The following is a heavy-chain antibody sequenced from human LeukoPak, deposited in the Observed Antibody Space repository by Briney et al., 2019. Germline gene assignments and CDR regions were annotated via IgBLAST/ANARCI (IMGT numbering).Heavy chain of an antibody. CDR2: INTDGSSA. J-gene: IGHJ3*02. CDR1: GFTFTTYW. V-gene: IGHV3-74*01. Sequence: GRSLTLSCAASGFTFTTYWMHWVRHAPGKGLVWVSRINTDGSSASYADSVEGRFTISRDPAKHTLYLQMNSLRAEDTAVYYCGRGDCAFDIWGQGTMVTVSS. D-gene: IGHD2-21*01. CDR3: GRGDCAFDI.